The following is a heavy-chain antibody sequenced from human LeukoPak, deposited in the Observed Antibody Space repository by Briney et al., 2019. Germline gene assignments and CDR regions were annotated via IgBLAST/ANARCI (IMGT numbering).Heavy chain of an antibody. J-gene: IGHJ3*02. CDR2: IKPDGSEK. CDR3: AREDMWAFDM. V-gene: IGHV3-7*01. D-gene: IGHD2-15*01. Sequence: GGSLRLSCAASGFTFRNYWMSWVRQTPGKGLEWVATIKPDGSEKDYVHSVKGRFTISRDNAKNSLYLQMNSLRAEDTALYYCAREDMWAFDMWGQGTMVIVSS. CDR1: GFTFRNYW.